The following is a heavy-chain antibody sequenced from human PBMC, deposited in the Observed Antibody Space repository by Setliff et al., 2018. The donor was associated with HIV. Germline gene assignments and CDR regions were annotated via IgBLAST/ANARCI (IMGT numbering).Heavy chain of an antibody. CDR1: NSSISSYY. V-gene: IGHV4-59*08. D-gene: IGHD1-1*01. Sequence: SETLSLTCSISNSSISSYYWSWIRQPPGKGLEWIAYIHYSGDTNYNPSLKSRVTISIDTAKSQFSLRLASVTAADTAVYYCVRQLGRWHTGWHADDAFDVWGQGTVVTVSS. J-gene: IGHJ3*01. CDR3: VRQLGRWHTGWHADDAFDV. CDR2: IHYSGDT.